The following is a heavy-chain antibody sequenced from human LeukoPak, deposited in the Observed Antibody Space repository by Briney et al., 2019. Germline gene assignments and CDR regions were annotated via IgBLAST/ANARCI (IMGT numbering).Heavy chain of an antibody. D-gene: IGHD5-18*01. CDR1: GGSISSYY. J-gene: IGHJ6*04. Sequence: SETLSLTCTVSGGSISSYYWSWIRQPPGKGLEWIGYIYYSGSTNYNPSLKSRVTISVDTSKNQFSLKLSSVTAADTAVYYCAKKYSFGRVYSYYSGRAVGAKGPTPTVSA. CDR3: AKKYSFGRVYSYYSGRAV. CDR2: IYYSGST. V-gene: IGHV4-59*01.